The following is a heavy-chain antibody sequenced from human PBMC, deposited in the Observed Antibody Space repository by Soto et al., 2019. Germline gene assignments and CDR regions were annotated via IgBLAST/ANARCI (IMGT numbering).Heavy chain of an antibody. D-gene: IGHD6-13*01. J-gene: IGHJ4*02. CDR2: INPNSGGT. CDR1: GYTFTGYY. Sequence: QVQLVQSGAEVKKPGASVKVSCKASGYTFTGYYMHWVRQAPGQGLEWMGWINPNSGGTNYAQKFQGWVTMTRDTSISTAYMELSRLTSDDTAVYYCAREDGSSWYYFDYWGQGTLVTVSS. CDR3: AREDGSSWYYFDY. V-gene: IGHV1-2*04.